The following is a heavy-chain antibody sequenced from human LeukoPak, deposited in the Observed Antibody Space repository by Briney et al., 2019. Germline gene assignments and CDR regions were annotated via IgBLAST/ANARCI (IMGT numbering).Heavy chain of an antibody. V-gene: IGHV3-48*03. CDR1: GFTFSSYE. D-gene: IGHD3-9*01. CDR3: ARDIFKGVGDAFDI. CDR2: ISSSGSTI. Sequence: PGGSLRLSCAASGFTFSSYEMNWVRQAPGKGLEWVSYISSSGSTIYYADSVKGRFTISRDNAKNSLYLQMNSLRAEDTAVYYCARDIFKGVGDAFDIWGQGTMVTVSS. J-gene: IGHJ3*02.